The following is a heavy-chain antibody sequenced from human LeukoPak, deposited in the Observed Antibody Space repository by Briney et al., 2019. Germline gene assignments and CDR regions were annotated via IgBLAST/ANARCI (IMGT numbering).Heavy chain of an antibody. CDR1: GYTFTNYA. CDR3: ARERWHCRGNDCYSVYYYGLDV. CDR2: INAGNDDT. Sequence: GASVKVSCRASGYTFTNYAFHWVRQAPGQRLEWLGWINAGNDDTKYSQKFQARVTITRDTPASTVYMELSSLTSDDTAVYYCARERWHCRGNDCYSVYYYGLDVWGQGTTVTVSS. J-gene: IGHJ6*02. D-gene: IGHD2-15*01. V-gene: IGHV1-3*01.